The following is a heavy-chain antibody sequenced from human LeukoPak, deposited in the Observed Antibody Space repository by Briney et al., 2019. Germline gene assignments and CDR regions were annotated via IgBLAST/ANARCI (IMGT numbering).Heavy chain of an antibody. CDR1: DGSISSYY. V-gene: IGHV4-59*01. J-gene: IGHJ4*02. CDR2: IHYSGST. CDR3: ARWGHFDTSGYFVVDY. D-gene: IGHD3-22*01. Sequence: SETLSLTCSISDGSISSYYWTWIRQSPGKGLEWIGHIHYSGSTHYNPSLQSRVSISIDTSKNHFSLKLRSVTAVDTAVYYCARWGHFDTSGYFVVDYWGQGTLVTVSS.